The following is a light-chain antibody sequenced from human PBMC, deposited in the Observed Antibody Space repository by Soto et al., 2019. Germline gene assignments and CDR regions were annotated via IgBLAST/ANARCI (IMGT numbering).Light chain of an antibody. V-gene: IGKV1-39*01. J-gene: IGKJ1*01. CDR2: TAS. CDR3: QQSYSTPPWT. Sequence: DIQMTQSPSSLSASVGDRVTITCRASQSISSYLNWYQQKPGKAPKLLIYTASSLQSGVPSRFSGSGSGTDYTLTLSSLQPEDFATYYCQQSYSTPPWTCGQGTKVEIK. CDR1: QSISSY.